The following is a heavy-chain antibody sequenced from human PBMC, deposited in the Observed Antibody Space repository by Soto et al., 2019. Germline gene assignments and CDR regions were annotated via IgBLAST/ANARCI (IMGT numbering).Heavy chain of an antibody. D-gene: IGHD2-8*02. CDR2: IYETGTT. V-gene: IGHV4-30-2*01. CDR1: GGSINSGGYP. J-gene: IGHJ5*02. Sequence: SETLSLTCAVSGGSINSGGYPWSWIRQPPGKGLEWIGYIYETGTTYYNPSLRSRVSMSIDRSTNHFSLELSSVTAADAAVYYCARGYCTGGTCYGGFDPWGQGTLVTVSS. CDR3: ARGYCTGGTCYGGFDP.